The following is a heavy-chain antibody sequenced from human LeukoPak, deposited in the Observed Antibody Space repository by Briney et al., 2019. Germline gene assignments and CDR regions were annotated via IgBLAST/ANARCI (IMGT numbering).Heavy chain of an antibody. J-gene: IGHJ2*01. CDR3: ARHPPGSHNWYFDL. Sequence: ASVKVSCKASGYTFTGYYMHWVRQAPGQGLEWMGRINPNSGGTNYAQKFQGRVTMTRDTSISTAYMELSRLRSDDTAVYYCARHPPGSHNWYFDLWGRGTLVTVSS. V-gene: IGHV1-2*06. CDR2: INPNSGGT. CDR1: GYTFTGYY. D-gene: IGHD1-26*01.